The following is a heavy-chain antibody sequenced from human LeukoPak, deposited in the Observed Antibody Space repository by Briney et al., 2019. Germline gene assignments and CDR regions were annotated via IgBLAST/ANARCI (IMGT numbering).Heavy chain of an antibody. Sequence: PGGSLRLSCAASGFTFSSYSMNWVRQAPGKGLEWVSYISSSSSTIYYADSVKGRFTISRDNAKNSLYLQMNSLRAEDTAVYYCARGGYGSSHEGNWFDPWGQGTLVTVSS. CDR2: ISSSSSTI. V-gene: IGHV3-48*04. CDR1: GFTFSSYS. J-gene: IGHJ5*02. CDR3: ARGGYGSSHEGNWFDP. D-gene: IGHD2-2*03.